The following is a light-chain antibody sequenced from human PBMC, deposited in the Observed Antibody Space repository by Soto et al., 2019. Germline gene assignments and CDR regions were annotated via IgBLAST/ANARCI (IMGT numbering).Light chain of an antibody. CDR1: QSISNF. CDR3: QQSYSTPRT. V-gene: IGKV1-39*01. J-gene: IGKJ1*01. Sequence: DIQMTQSPSSLSASVGDRVTITCRASQSISNFLNWYQQTPGRAAKLLIYDASDLQSGVPSRFSGSGSGTDFTLTISSLQPEDFATYYCQQSYSTPRTFGPGTKVDIK. CDR2: DAS.